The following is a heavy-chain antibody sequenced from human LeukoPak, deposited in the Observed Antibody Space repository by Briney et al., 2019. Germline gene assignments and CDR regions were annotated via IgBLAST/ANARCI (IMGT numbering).Heavy chain of an antibody. D-gene: IGHD1-26*01. CDR1: GGSFSGYY. CDR3: AVSGSYYRYFDY. Sequence: SETLSLTCAVYGGSFSGYYWSWIRQPPGKGLEWIGEINHSGSTNYNPSLKSRVTISVDTSKNQFSLKLSSVTAADTAVYHCAVSGSYYRYFDYWGQGTLVTVSS. CDR2: INHSGST. V-gene: IGHV4-34*01. J-gene: IGHJ4*02.